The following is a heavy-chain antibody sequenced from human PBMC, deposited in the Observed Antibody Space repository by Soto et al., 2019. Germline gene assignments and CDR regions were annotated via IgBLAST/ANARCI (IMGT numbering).Heavy chain of an antibody. D-gene: IGHD2-15*01. Sequence: PSETLSLTCTVSGGSVSSGSYYWSWIRQPPGKGLEWIGYIYYSGSTNYSPSLKSRVTISVDTSKNQFSLKLSSVTAADTAVYYCARDREVVVAATIYYYYGMDVWGQGTTVTVSS. V-gene: IGHV4-61*01. J-gene: IGHJ6*02. CDR3: ARDREVVVAATIYYYYGMDV. CDR1: GGSVSSGSYY. CDR2: IYYSGST.